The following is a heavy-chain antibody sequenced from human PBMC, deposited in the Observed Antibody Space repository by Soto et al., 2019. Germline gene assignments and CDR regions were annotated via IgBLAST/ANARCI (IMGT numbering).Heavy chain of an antibody. D-gene: IGHD2-2*01. J-gene: IGHJ5*02. CDR3: ARDGSSTANWIDP. Sequence: SVKVSCKASGGTSSSYAISWVRQAPGQGLEWMGGIIPIFGTANYAQKFQGRVTITADESTSTAYMELSSLRSEDTAVYYCARDGSSTANWIDPWGQGTLVTVSS. CDR2: IIPIFGTA. CDR1: GGTSSSYA. V-gene: IGHV1-69*13.